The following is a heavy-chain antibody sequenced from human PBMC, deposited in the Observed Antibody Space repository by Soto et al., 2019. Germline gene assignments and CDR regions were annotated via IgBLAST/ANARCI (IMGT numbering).Heavy chain of an antibody. CDR2: ISGSGGST. CDR1: GFTFSSYA. J-gene: IGHJ3*02. Sequence: LRLSCAASGFTFSSYAMSWVRQAPGKGLEWVSAISGSGGSTYYAASVKGRLTISRENSKNTLYLQMNSLRAEDTAVYYCASLMVRGRSGAFDIWGQGTMVTVSS. CDR3: ASLMVRGRSGAFDI. D-gene: IGHD3-10*01. V-gene: IGHV3-23*01.